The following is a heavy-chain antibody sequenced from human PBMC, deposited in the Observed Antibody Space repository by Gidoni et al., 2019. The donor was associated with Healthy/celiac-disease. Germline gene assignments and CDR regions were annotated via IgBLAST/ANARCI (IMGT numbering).Heavy chain of an antibody. CDR2: ISSSSSYI. D-gene: IGHD2-15*01. CDR3: ARDDCSGGSCYFDY. V-gene: IGHV3-21*01. J-gene: IGHJ4*02. CDR1: GFTFSSYS. Sequence: VQLVESGGGLVKPGGSLRLSCAASGFTFSSYSMNWVRQAPGQGLEWVSSISSSSSYIYYADSVKGRFTISRDNAKNSLYLQMNSLRAEDTAVYYCARDDCSGGSCYFDYWGQGTLVTVSS.